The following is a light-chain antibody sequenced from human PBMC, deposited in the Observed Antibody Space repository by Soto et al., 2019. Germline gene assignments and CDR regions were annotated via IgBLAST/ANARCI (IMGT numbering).Light chain of an antibody. V-gene: IGLV2-14*03. CDR1: SSDVGGYNF. CDR3: CSYTTSSTRV. Sequence: QSALTQPASVSGSPGQSITISCTGTSSDVGGYNFVSWYQQHPGKAPKLMIYDVSNRPSGVSNRFSGSKSGNTASLTISGLQAEDEADYYCCSYTTSSTRVFGGGTMLTVL. CDR2: DVS. J-gene: IGLJ2*01.